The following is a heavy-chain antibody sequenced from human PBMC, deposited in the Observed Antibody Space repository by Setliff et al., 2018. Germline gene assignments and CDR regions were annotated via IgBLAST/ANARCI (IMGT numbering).Heavy chain of an antibody. V-gene: IGHV1-2*06. CDR3: ARGEHIVSGDFYHYIDV. CDR2: INPNSGGT. J-gene: IGHJ6*03. D-gene: IGHD2-15*01. CDR1: GYTFTGYY. Sequence: ASVKVSCKASGYTFTGYYMHWARQAPGQGLEWMGRINPNSGGTNYAQKFQGRVTMTRDTSISTAYMELRRLKSDDTAVYYCARGEHIVSGDFYHYIDVWGKGTTVTVS.